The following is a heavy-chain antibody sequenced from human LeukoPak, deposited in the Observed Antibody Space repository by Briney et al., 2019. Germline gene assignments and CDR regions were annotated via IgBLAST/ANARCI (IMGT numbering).Heavy chain of an antibody. J-gene: IGHJ4*02. D-gene: IGHD6-13*01. V-gene: IGHV3-30*04. CDR1: GFTFSTYS. Sequence: GKSLRLSCAASGFTFSTYSMHWVRQAPGKGLEWVAVISYDGSNKYYADSVRGRFTISRDNSKNTLYLQMNSLRDEGTAVYYCARGRYGSYTPDFDFWGQGTLVTVSS. CDR3: ARGRYGSYTPDFDF. CDR2: ISYDGSNK.